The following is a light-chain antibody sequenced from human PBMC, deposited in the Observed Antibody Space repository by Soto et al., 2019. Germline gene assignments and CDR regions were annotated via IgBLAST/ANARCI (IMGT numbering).Light chain of an antibody. CDR1: SSDVGGYNY. CDR2: GVT. V-gene: IGLV2-14*01. Sequence: QSALTQPASVSGSPGQSITISCTGTSSDVGGYNYVSWYQQHPGKAPKLMIYGVTNRPSGVSNRFSGSKSGNTASLTIYGLQADDEADYYCSAYTSSTTLSVVFGGGTQLTVL. CDR3: SAYTSSTTLSVV. J-gene: IGLJ2*01.